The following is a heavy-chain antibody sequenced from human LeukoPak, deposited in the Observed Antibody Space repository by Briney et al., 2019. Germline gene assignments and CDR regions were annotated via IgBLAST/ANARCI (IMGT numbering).Heavy chain of an antibody. CDR3: ARVLARTTGTLGY. V-gene: IGHV1-8*01. CDR2: MNPNSGNT. D-gene: IGHD1-7*01. J-gene: IGHJ4*02. Sequence: ASVKVSCKASGYTFTSYDINWVRQATGQGLEWMGWMNPNSGNTGYEQKFQGRVTMTRNTSISTAYMELSSLRSEDTAVYYCARVLARTTGTLGYWGQGTLVTVSS. CDR1: GYTFTSYD.